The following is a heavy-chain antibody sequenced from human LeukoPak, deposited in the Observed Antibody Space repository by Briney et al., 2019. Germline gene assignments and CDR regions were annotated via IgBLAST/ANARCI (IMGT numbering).Heavy chain of an antibody. CDR1: GDFISSSSYH. J-gene: IGHJ4*02. CDR2: AYYSGNS. D-gene: IGHD3-16*01. CDR3: AAHTYTNGWLRYFDF. V-gene: IGHV4-39*01. Sequence: ETLFLTCTVSGDFISSSSYHWAWIRQPPGKGLEWIGSAYYSGNSYHNPSLQSRVTISVETSKKQFSLKLNFVTAADTAVYFCAAHTYTNGWLRYFDFWGQGNLVTVSS.